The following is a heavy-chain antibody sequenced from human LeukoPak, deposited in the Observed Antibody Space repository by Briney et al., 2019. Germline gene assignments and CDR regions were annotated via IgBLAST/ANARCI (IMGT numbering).Heavy chain of an antibody. J-gene: IGHJ6*02. D-gene: IGHD2-2*01. Sequence: GGSLRLSCAASGFTFSSYAMSWVRQAPGKGLEWVSAISGSGGSTYYADSVKGRFTISRDNSKNTLYLQMNSLRAEDTAVYYCAKNLHCSSTSCYVRGGDYYYYYGMDVRGQGTTVTVSS. CDR3: AKNLHCSSTSCYVRGGDYYYYYGMDV. CDR2: ISGSGGST. CDR1: GFTFSSYA. V-gene: IGHV3-23*01.